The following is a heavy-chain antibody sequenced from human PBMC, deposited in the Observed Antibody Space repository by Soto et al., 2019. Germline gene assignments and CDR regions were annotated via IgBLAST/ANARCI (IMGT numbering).Heavy chain of an antibody. CDR2: IKSKTDGGTT. CDR1: GFTFSNAW. Sequence: PGGSLRLSCAASGFTFSNAWMSWVRQAPGKGLEWVGRIKSKTDGGTTDYAAPVKGRFTISRDDSKNTLYLQMNSLKTEDTAVYYCTTEGPDAELGGRFDYWGQGTLVTVSS. J-gene: IGHJ4*02. D-gene: IGHD1-7*01. V-gene: IGHV3-15*01. CDR3: TTEGPDAELGGRFDY.